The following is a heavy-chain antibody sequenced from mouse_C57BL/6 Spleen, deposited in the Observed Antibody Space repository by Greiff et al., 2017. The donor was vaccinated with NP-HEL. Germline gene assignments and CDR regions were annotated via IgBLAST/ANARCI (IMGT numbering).Heavy chain of an antibody. Sequence: VQLQQPGAELVKPGASVKLSCKASGYTFTSYWMQWVKQRPGQGLEWIGEIDPSDSYTNYNQKFKGKATLTVDTSSSTAYMQLSSLTSEDSAVYYCARSGYGSSYPDYWGQGTTLTVSS. J-gene: IGHJ2*01. V-gene: IGHV1-50*01. CDR1: GYTFTSYW. CDR3: ARSGYGSSYPDY. D-gene: IGHD1-1*01. CDR2: IDPSDSYT.